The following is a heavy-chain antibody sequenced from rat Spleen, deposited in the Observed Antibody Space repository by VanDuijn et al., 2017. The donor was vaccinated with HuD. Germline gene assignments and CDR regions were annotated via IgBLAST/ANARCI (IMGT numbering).Heavy chain of an antibody. D-gene: IGHD1-9*01. Sequence: EVQLVESGGGLVQPGRSLKLSCAASGFTFNKYGIHWIRQAPTKGLEWVASISPSGGNTYYRDSVKGRFTISRDNAKRTLFLQMDSLRSEDTATYYCARRHYGYTDYFDYWGQGVMVTVSS. J-gene: IGHJ2*01. V-gene: IGHV5-19*01. CDR2: ISPSGGNT. CDR3: ARRHYGYTDYFDY. CDR1: GFTFNKYG.